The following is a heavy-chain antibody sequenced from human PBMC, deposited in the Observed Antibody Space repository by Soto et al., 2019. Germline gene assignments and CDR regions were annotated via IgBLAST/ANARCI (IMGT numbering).Heavy chain of an antibody. CDR1: GGTFTSTA. CDR2: IIPVLGTP. Sequence: QVLLVQSSAEVKNAGSSVKVSCKASGGTFTSTAFSWVRQAPGQGLEWMGGIIPVLGTPNYAQKFQARLTVTADASTTTVHMELSSLRSDDTAVYYCASSAGLDHLLNYYGLNVWGPGTTVTVSS. D-gene: IGHD6-13*01. J-gene: IGHJ6*02. V-gene: IGHV1-69*01. CDR3: ASSAGLDHLLNYYGLNV.